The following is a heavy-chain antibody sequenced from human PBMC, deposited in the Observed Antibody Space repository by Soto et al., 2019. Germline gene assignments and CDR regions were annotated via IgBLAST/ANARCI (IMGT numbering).Heavy chain of an antibody. CDR3: ARVMDPWGEPNYFDC. Sequence: ESLKISCKASGYTFRNNWIGWVRQMPGKGLEWMGIIYPGDSETRYSPSFQGQVTIAADRSVNTAYLQWSSLKASDTALSYCARVMDPWGEPNYFDCWGQGTMVTVSS. V-gene: IGHV5-51*01. D-gene: IGHD3-16*01. J-gene: IGHJ4*02. CDR1: GYTFRNNW. CDR2: IYPGDSET.